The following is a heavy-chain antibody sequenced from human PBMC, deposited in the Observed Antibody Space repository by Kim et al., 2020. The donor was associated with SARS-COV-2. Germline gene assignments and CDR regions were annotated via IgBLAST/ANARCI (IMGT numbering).Heavy chain of an antibody. D-gene: IGHD6-13*01. CDR3: ARGGGGTYIGLAAAGNHF. J-gene: IGHJ4*01. Sequence: SETLSLTCAVYGGSFSGYYWSWIRQPPGKGLEWIGEINHSGSTNYNPSLKSRVTISVDTSKNQFSLKLSSVTAADTAVYYCARGGGGTYIGLAAAGNHF. CDR2: INHSGST. CDR1: GGSFSGYY. V-gene: IGHV4-34*01.